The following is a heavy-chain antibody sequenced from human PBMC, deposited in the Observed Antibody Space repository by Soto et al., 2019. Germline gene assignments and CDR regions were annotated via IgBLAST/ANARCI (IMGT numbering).Heavy chain of an antibody. CDR3: ARGVSEYYDSSGYYAS. J-gene: IGHJ4*02. CDR2: ISTRTSYI. D-gene: IGHD3-22*01. CDR1: GFTFSTYS. V-gene: IGHV3-21*01. Sequence: EVQLVESGGGLVKPGGSLRLSCAASGFTFSTYSMNWVRQAPGKGLEWVSSISTRTSYIYYADSVKGRFTISRDNAKNSLYLQKNSLRAEDTAVYYCARGVSEYYDSSGYYASWGQGTLVTVSS.